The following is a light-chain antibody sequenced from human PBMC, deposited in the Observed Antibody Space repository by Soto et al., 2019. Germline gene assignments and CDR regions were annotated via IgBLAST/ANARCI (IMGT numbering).Light chain of an antibody. V-gene: IGLV7-46*01. J-gene: IGLJ2*01. CDR2: DNS. CDR1: TGAVTSGHS. Sequence: QAVVTQEPSLTVSPGGTVTLTCGSSTGAVTSGHSPYWFQQKPGQAPRTLIYDNSNRHSWTPARFSGSLLGGKAALTLSGAQPEDEADYYCLLSYSGGRSVFGGGTKLTVL. CDR3: LLSYSGGRSV.